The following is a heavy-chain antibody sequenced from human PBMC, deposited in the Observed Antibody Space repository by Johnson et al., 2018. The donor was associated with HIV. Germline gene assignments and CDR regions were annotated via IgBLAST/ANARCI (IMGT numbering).Heavy chain of an antibody. D-gene: IGHD1-14*01. CDR2: INVDGSET. CDR1: GFTFSSFW. V-gene: IGHV3-7*03. CDR3: ARAHLVFPKNPFDF. Sequence: VQLVESGGGLVQPGGSLRLSCAASGFTFSSFWMTWVRQTPGKGLEWVANINVDGSETYYVDSVKGRFTVSRDNVNNSVFLLLNSLRVEDTAVYFCARAHLVFPKNPFDFWGQGTVVTVS. J-gene: IGHJ3*01.